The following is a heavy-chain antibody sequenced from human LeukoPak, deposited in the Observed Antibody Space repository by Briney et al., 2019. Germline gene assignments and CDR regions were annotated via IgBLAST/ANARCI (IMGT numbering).Heavy chain of an antibody. CDR2: IVVGSGNT. Sequence: SVKVSCKASGFTFTTSAVQWVRQARGQRLEWIGWIVVGSGNTNYAQKFQERVTITRDMSTSTVYMDLSSQRSEDTAVYYCAAASNYYDRSNYYSYAMDVWGQGTTVTVSS. CDR3: AAASNYYDRSNYYSYAMDV. CDR1: GFTFTTSA. V-gene: IGHV1-58*01. J-gene: IGHJ6*02. D-gene: IGHD3-22*01.